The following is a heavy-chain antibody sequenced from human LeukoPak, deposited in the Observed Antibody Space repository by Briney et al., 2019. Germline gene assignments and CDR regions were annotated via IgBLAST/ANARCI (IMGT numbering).Heavy chain of an antibody. Sequence: ASVKVSCKASGYTFTGYYMHWVRQAPGQGLEWMGRINPNSGGTNYAQKFQGRVTMTRDTSISTAYMELSRLRSDDTAVYYCARDLFSSGYYPYYFDYWGQGTLVTVSS. CDR3: ARDLFSSGYYPYYFDY. J-gene: IGHJ4*02. CDR1: GYTFTGYY. V-gene: IGHV1-2*06. D-gene: IGHD3-22*01. CDR2: INPNSGGT.